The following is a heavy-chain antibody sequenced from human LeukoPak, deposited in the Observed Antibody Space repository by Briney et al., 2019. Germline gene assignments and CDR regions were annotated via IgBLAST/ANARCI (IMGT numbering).Heavy chain of an antibody. V-gene: IGHV3-33*05. Sequence: PGGSLRLSCAASGFTFSNYKIHWVRQAPGKGLEGVAVVSSDGSNKYYADYVKGRFTISRDNSKKTLYLQMSSLRAGDTAVYHCVRDGAVLTGYGLDYWGQGTLVTVSS. CDR3: VRDGAVLTGYGLDY. CDR1: GFTFSNYK. J-gene: IGHJ4*02. CDR2: VSSDGSNK. D-gene: IGHD3-9*01.